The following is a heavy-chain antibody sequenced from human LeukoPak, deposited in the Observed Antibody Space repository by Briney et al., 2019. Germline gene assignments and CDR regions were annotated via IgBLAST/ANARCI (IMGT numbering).Heavy chain of an antibody. J-gene: IGHJ5*02. V-gene: IGHV3-23*01. CDR3: AKEVKAATNWFDP. CDR1: GFTFSSYA. CDR2: ISFSGSNT. D-gene: IGHD6-25*01. Sequence: PGGSLRLSCAASGFTFSSYAMSWVRQAPGKGLEWVSAISFSGSNTYYADSVKGRFTISRDNLKNTLYLQMNSLGAEDTAVYFCAKEVKAATNWFDPWSQGTLVTVSS.